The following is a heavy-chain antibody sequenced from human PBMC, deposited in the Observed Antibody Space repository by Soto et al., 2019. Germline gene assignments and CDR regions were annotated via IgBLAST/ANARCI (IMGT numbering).Heavy chain of an antibody. J-gene: IGHJ6*02. V-gene: IGHV3-7*03. Sequence: GGSLRLSCAASGFTFSSYWMSWVRQAPGKGLEWVANIKQDGSEKYYVDSVKGRFTISRDNAKNSLYLQMNSLRAEDTAVYYCANLRGLMVTYGMDVWGQGTTVTVSS. CDR3: ANLRGLMVTYGMDV. CDR2: IKQDGSEK. D-gene: IGHD5-18*01. CDR1: GFTFSSYW.